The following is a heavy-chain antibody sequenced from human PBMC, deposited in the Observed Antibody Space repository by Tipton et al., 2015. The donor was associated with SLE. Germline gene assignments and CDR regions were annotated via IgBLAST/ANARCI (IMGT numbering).Heavy chain of an antibody. CDR3: ASPYNWSYYHS. V-gene: IGHV3-48*03. Sequence: SSSGYNIYYADSVKGRFTFSRDNTQNSLYLQMNSLTAEDTAVYYCASPYNWSYYHSWGQGTLVTVSS. J-gene: IGHJ4*02. D-gene: IGHD1-26*01. CDR2: SSSGYNI.